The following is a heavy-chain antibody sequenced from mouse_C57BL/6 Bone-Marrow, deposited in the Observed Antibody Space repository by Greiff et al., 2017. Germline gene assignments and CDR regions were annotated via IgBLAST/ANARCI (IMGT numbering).Heavy chain of an antibody. CDR1: GFTFSSYG. CDR3: ARRDWSYYFDY. D-gene: IGHD4-1*01. J-gene: IGHJ2*01. V-gene: IGHV5-6*02. CDR2: IRSGGSYT. Sequence: EVMLVESGGDLVKPGGSLKLSCAASGFTFSSYGMSWVRQTPDKRLEWVATIRSGGSYTYYPDSVKGRFTISRDNAKNTLYLQMSSLKSEDTAMYYCARRDWSYYFDYWGQGTTLTVSS.